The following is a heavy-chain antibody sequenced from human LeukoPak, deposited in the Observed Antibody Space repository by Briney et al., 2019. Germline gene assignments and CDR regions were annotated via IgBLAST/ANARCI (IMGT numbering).Heavy chain of an antibody. CDR3: ARQNRGDGYNRRFDY. Sequence: GESLKISCKGSGDSFTNYCIGWVRQMPGKGLEWRGLIYPGDPETRYSPSFQGQVSISADKSISTAYLQWSSLQASDTAMYYCARQNRGDGYNRRFDYWGQGTLVTVSS. CDR1: GDSFTNYC. CDR2: IYPGDPET. V-gene: IGHV5-51*01. J-gene: IGHJ4*02. D-gene: IGHD5-24*01.